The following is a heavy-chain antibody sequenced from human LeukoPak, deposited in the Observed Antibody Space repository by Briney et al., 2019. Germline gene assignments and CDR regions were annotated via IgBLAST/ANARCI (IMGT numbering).Heavy chain of an antibody. J-gene: IGHJ4*02. V-gene: IGHV3-9*01. CDR1: GLIFNNYA. D-gene: IGHD6-19*01. CDR2: ISWNSGTI. CDR3: AKDNRRHYTSGPNPDSLH. Sequence: GGSLRLSCAGSGLIFNNYAMHWVRQPPGKGLEWVSGISWNSGTIDYADSVRGRFTISRDNAKNSLYLQMDSLRVEDTAFYYCAKDNRRHYTSGPNPDSLHWGQGALVTVSS.